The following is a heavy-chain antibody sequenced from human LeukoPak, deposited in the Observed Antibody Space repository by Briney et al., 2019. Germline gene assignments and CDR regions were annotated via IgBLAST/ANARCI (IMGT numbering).Heavy chain of an antibody. J-gene: IGHJ3*02. D-gene: IGHD3-10*01. CDR1: GGSISGYY. CDR3: ARLPDYSSGSPADAFDI. V-gene: IGHV4-59*01. Sequence: SETLSLTCTVSGGSISGYYWNWIRQPPGKGLEWVGYIYDSGNTNYNPSLKSRVTISVDTSKNQFSLHLSSVTAADTAVYYCARLPDYSSGSPADAFDIWGQGTVVTVSS. CDR2: IYDSGNT.